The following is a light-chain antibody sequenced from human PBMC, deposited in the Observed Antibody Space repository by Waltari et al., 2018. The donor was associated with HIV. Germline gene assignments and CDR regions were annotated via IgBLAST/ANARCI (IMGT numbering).Light chain of an antibody. CDR1: SSDVGTYNR. CDR3: SSYRTNNTIV. CDR2: EVK. J-gene: IGLJ1*01. Sequence: QSALTQPPSVSASPGQSVTISCTGTSSDVGTYNRVSWYLQPPGTAPRIIIYEVKNRPSGVPDRFSGSKSGKTASLTISGLQAEDEADYYCSSYRTNNTIVFGTGTKVTVL. V-gene: IGLV2-18*02.